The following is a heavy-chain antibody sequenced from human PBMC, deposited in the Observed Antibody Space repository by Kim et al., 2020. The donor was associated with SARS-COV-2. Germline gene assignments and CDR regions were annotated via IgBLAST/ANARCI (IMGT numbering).Heavy chain of an antibody. CDR2: IYSGGST. D-gene: IGHD2-2*01. CDR1: GFTVSSNY. Sequence: GGSLRLSCAASGFTVSSNYMSWVRQAPGKGLEWVSVIYSGGSTYYADSVKGRFTISRDNSKNTLYLQMNSLRAEDTAVYYCARDLIVVVPAAIRNYYYYYGMDVWGQGTTVTVSS. J-gene: IGHJ6*02. V-gene: IGHV3-53*01. CDR3: ARDLIVVVPAAIRNYYYYYGMDV.